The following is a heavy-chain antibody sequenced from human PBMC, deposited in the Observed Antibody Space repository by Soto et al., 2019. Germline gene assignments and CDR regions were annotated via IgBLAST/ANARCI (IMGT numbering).Heavy chain of an antibody. Sequence: SETLSLTCTVSGGSISSYYWSWIRHPPGKGLEWIGYIYYSGSTNYNPSLKSRVTISVDTSKNQFSLRLSSVTAADTAVYYCARYSGTLQFDYWGQGTLVTVSS. CDR3: ARYSGTLQFDY. J-gene: IGHJ4*02. CDR2: IYYSGST. CDR1: GGSISSYY. D-gene: IGHD1-26*01. V-gene: IGHV4-59*01.